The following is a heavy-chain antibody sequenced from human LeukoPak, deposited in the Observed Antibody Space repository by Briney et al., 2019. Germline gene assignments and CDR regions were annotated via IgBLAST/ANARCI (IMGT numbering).Heavy chain of an antibody. D-gene: IGHD3-16*01. CDR1: GYTFTSYG. CDR3: ARVGAYDYVWRGLDY. V-gene: IGHV1-18*01. J-gene: IGHJ4*02. Sequence: GASVKVSCKASGYTFTSYGISWVRQAPGQGLEWMGWISAYNGNTNYAQKLQGRATMTTDTSTSTAYMELRSLRSDDTAVYYCARVGAYDYVWRGLDYWGQGTLVTVSS. CDR2: ISAYNGNT.